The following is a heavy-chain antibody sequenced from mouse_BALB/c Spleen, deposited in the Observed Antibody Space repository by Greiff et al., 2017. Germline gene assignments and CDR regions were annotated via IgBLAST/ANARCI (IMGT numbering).Heavy chain of an antibody. Sequence: LQESGPGLVAPSQSLSITCTVSGFSLTSYGVHWVRQPPGKGLEWLGVIWAGGSTNYNSALMSRLSISKDNSKSQVFLKMNSLQTDDTAMYYCARDRGYDRGSWFAYWGQGTLVTVSA. CDR3: ARDRGYDRGSWFAY. J-gene: IGHJ3*01. V-gene: IGHV2-9*02. CDR1: GFSLTSYG. CDR2: IWAGGST. D-gene: IGHD2-14*01.